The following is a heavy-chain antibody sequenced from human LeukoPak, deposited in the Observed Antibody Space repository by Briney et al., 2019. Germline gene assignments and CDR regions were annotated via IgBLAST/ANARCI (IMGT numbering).Heavy chain of an antibody. CDR2: ISGSGGST. Sequence: GGSLRLSCAASGFTFSSYAMSWVRQAPGKGLEWVSAISGSGGSTYYADSVKGRFTISRDSSKNTLYLQMNSLRAEDTAVYYCAKFTDNIVVVTAMPDYWGQGTLVTVSS. J-gene: IGHJ4*02. D-gene: IGHD2-21*02. CDR3: AKFTDNIVVVTAMPDY. V-gene: IGHV3-23*01. CDR1: GFTFSSYA.